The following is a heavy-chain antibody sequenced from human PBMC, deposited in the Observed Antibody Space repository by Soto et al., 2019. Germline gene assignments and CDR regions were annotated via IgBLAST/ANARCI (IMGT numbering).Heavy chain of an antibody. CDR2: ISYDGSNK. J-gene: IGHJ4*02. CDR1: GFTFSSYA. CDR3: ARVYYYDSSGSKRALDY. V-gene: IGHV3-30-3*01. D-gene: IGHD3-22*01. Sequence: PGGSLRLSCAASGFTFSSYAMHWVRQAPGKGLEWVAVISYDGSNKYYADSVKGRFTISRDNSKNTLYLQMNSLRAEDTAVYYCARVYYYDSSGSKRALDYWGQGTLVTVSS.